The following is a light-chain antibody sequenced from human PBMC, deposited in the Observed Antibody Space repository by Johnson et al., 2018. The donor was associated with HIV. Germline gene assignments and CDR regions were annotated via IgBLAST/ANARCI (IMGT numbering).Light chain of an antibody. V-gene: IGLV1-51*01. J-gene: IGLJ1*01. CDR1: NSNIGNNY. CDR3: GTWDSGLSAGV. Sequence: QSVLTQPPSVSAAPGQKVTISCSGSNSNIGNNYVSWYQQVPGTAPKLLIHDNNKRPSGIPDRFSGSKSGTSATLGITGLQTGDEADYYCGTWDSGLSAGVFGTGTKVTVL. CDR2: DNN.